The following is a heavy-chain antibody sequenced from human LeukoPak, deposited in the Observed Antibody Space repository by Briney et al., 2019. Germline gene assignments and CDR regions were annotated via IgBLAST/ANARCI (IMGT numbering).Heavy chain of an antibody. J-gene: IGHJ4*02. CDR1: GYTFTSYA. CDR3: ARGAQRGYSSSWPLLVDY. D-gene: IGHD6-13*01. V-gene: IGHV1-69*06. Sequence: SVKVSCKASGYTFTSYAMNWVRQAPGQGLEWMGRIIPIFGTATYAQKFQGRVTITADKSTRTAYMELSSLRSEDTAVYYCARGAQRGYSSSWPLLVDYWGQGTLVTVSS. CDR2: IIPIFGTA.